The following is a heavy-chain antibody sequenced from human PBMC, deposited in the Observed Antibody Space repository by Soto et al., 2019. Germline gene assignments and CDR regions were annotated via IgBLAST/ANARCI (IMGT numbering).Heavy chain of an antibody. V-gene: IGHV1-8*01. CDR1: GYTFTSYD. D-gene: IGHD3-10*01. Sequence: SSVTVSCKASGYTFTSYDINWVRQATGQGLEWMGWMNPNSGNTGYAQKFQGRVTMTRNTSISTAYMELSSLRSEDTAVYYCARSLSGYYGMDVWGQGTTVTVS. CDR3: ARSLSGYYGMDV. J-gene: IGHJ6*02. CDR2: MNPNSGNT.